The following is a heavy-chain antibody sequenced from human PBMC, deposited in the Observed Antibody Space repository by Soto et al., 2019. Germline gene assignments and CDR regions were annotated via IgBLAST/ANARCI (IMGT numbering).Heavy chain of an antibody. Sequence: VQLVESGGGLVKPGGSLRLSCAASGFTFSSYSMNWVRQAPGKGLEWVSSISSSSSYIYYADSVKGRFTISRDNGKNSLYLQLNSLRAEDTALYYCARDSYSSSWYYYYYGMDVWGQGTTVTVS. CDR1: GFTFSSYS. D-gene: IGHD6-13*01. J-gene: IGHJ6*02. V-gene: IGHV3-21*01. CDR3: ARDSYSSSWYYYYYGMDV. CDR2: ISSSSSYI.